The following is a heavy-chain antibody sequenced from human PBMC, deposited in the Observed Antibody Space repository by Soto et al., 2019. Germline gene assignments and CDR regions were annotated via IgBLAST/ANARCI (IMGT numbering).Heavy chain of an antibody. Sequence: QITLNESGPTQVKPRQTLTLTCTFSGFSLTTSGVGVGWIRQSPGKAPEWLALIYWDDDKRYSPSLKSRLTITKDTPKNQVVLTMADLDPEDTATYYCAHRVLRTVFGLVTTTAIYFDFWGQGTPVAVSS. D-gene: IGHD3-3*01. CDR1: GFSLTTSGVG. CDR3: AHRVLRTVFGLVTTTAIYFDF. CDR2: IYWDDDK. J-gene: IGHJ4*02. V-gene: IGHV2-5*02.